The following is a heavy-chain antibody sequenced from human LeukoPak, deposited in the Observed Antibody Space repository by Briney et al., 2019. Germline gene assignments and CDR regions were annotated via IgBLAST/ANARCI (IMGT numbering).Heavy chain of an antibody. J-gene: IGHJ4*02. D-gene: IGHD1-26*01. Sequence: GGSLRLSCAASGFTFNSYAMSWVRQAPGKGLEWVSAISGGGGSTYYADSVKGRITTSRDNSKNTLSLQMNSLRGEDSAVYYCAKELEYSGSYPDYWGQGTLVTVSS. CDR3: AKELEYSGSYPDY. V-gene: IGHV3-23*01. CDR2: ISGGGGST. CDR1: GFTFNSYA.